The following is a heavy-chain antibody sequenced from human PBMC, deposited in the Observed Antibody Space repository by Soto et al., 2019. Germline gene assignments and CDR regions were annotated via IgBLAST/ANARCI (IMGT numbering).Heavy chain of an antibody. J-gene: IGHJ5*02. CDR3: AHRVNMARGPYNYFGP. CDR1: GFSLTTGVG. CDR2: IYWNDEK. Sequence: SGPTLVNPTQTLTLTCSFSGFSLTTGVGVGWIRQPPGKALEWLAIIYWNDEKLYNPSLRTRLTITKDTSKNQVVLTVTDMDPVDTATYYCAHRVNMARGPYNYFGPWGQGTLVTVSS. V-gene: IGHV2-5*01. D-gene: IGHD3-10*01.